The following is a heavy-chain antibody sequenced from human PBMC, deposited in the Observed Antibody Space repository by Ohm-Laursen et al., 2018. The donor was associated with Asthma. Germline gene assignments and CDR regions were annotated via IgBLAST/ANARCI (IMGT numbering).Heavy chain of an antibody. J-gene: IGHJ5*02. CDR3: ARVRFYETGAYFETFDP. D-gene: IGHD3-22*01. Sequence: SETLSLTCTVSGGSISVFNWSWIRQPPGEGLEWIGYVFDSGSTHYNPSLKSRVTMSLDMSKNQFSLKLSSVTAADTAVYYCARVRFYETGAYFETFDPWGQGTLVTVSS. V-gene: IGHV4-59*01. CDR2: VFDSGST. CDR1: GGSISVFN.